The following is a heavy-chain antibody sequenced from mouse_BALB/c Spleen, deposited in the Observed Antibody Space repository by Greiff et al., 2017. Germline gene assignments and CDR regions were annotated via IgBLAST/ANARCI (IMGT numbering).Heavy chain of an antibody. CDR2: INPSSGYT. D-gene: IGHD3-3*01. V-gene: IGHV1-4*02. Sequence: QVQLKQSAAELARPGASVKMSCKASGYTFTSYTMHWVKQRPGQGLEWIGYINPSSGYTEYNQKFKDKTTLTADKSSSTAYMQLSSLTSEDSAVYYCARDIHYYAMDYWGQGTSVTVSS. J-gene: IGHJ4*01. CDR1: GYTFTSYT. CDR3: ARDIHYYAMDY.